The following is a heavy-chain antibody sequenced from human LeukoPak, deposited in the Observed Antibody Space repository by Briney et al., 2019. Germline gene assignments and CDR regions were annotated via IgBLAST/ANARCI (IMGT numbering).Heavy chain of an antibody. CDR1: GFIFDDYA. Sequence: PGGSLRLSCAASGFIFDDYAMYWVRQAPGKGLGWVSGISWNSRIIDYADSVKGRFTISRDNAKTSLFLQMNSLTTDDTAFYYCARLTGAASGTYYFDFWGQGTLVTVSS. CDR3: ARLTGAASGTYYFDF. V-gene: IGHV3-9*01. D-gene: IGHD1-26*01. J-gene: IGHJ4*02. CDR2: ISWNSRII.